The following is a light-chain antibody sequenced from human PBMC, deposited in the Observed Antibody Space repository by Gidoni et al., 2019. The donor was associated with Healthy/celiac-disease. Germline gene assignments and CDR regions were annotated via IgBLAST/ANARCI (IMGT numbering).Light chain of an antibody. J-gene: IGKJ3*01. CDR1: QSISSY. Sequence: DIQMPQSPSSLSASVGDRVTITCRASQSISSYLNWYQQKPGKAPKLLIYAASRLQSGVPSRFSGSGSGTDFTLTISSLQPEDFATYYCQQSYSTPFTFGPGTKVDIK. CDR3: QQSYSTPFT. CDR2: AAS. V-gene: IGKV1-39*01.